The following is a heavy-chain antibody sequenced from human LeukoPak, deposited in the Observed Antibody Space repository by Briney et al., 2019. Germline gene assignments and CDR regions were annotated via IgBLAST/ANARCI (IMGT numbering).Heavy chain of an antibody. CDR2: IFYSGNT. CDR3: AREPGFDSSGYLNWFDP. Sequence: SETLSLTCTVSGGSISSSDYYWGWIRQPPGKGLEWIASIFYSGNTYYNPSLKSRVTISVDTSKNQFSLKLNSVTAADTAIYYCAREPGFDSSGYLNWFDPWGQGTLVTVSS. J-gene: IGHJ5*02. V-gene: IGHV4-39*02. CDR1: GGSISSSDYY. D-gene: IGHD3-22*01.